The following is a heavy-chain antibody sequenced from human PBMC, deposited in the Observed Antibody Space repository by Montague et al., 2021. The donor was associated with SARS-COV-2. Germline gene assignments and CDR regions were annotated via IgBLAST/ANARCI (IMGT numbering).Heavy chain of an antibody. V-gene: IGHV4-31*03. CDR3: ARDSGYYDSSGYSYDAFDI. J-gene: IGHJ3*02. CDR1: GGSISSGSYD. CDR2: IYHTGST. Sequence: TLSLTCTVSGGSISSGSYDWSWIRQHPGKGLEWIGYIYHTGSTHYXXXLKSRVTISKETSKNHFSLNLSSVTAADSAVYYCARDSGYYDSSGYSYDAFDIWGQGTKVTVSS. D-gene: IGHD3-22*01.